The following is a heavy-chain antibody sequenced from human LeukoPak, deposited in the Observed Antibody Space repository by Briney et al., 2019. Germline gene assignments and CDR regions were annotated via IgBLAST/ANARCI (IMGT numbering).Heavy chain of an antibody. Sequence: GGSLRLSCSASGFTFSSYAMHWVRQAPGKGLEYVTAISSNGGSTYYADSVKGRFTISRDNSKNTLYLQMSSLRAEDTAVYYCARAYDYYDSSSYYLDYWSQGTLVTVSS. D-gene: IGHD3-22*01. CDR2: ISSNGGST. CDR3: ARAYDYYDSSSYYLDY. J-gene: IGHJ4*02. V-gene: IGHV3-64D*09. CDR1: GFTFSSYA.